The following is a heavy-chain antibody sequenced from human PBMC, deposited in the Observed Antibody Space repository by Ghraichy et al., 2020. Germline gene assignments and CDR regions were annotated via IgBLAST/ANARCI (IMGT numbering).Heavy chain of an antibody. V-gene: IGHV4-34*01. J-gene: IGHJ6*02. CDR2: INHSGST. CDR3: ARASPRQSYYGSGSYKRYYYYGMDV. Sequence: LSLTCAVYGGSFSGYYWSWIRQPPGKGLEWIGEINHSGSTNYNPSLKSRVTISVDTSKNQFSLKLSSVTAADTAVYYCARASPRQSYYGSGSYKRYYYYGMDVWGQGTTVTVSS. D-gene: IGHD3-10*01. CDR1: GGSFSGYY.